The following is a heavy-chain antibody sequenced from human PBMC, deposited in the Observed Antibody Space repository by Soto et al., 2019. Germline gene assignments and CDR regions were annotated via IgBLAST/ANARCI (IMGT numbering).Heavy chain of an antibody. J-gene: IGHJ5*02. CDR1: GGSISSSSYY. D-gene: IGHD5-18*01. CDR2: IYYSGST. Sequence: PSETLSLTCTVSGGSISSSSYYWGWIRQPPGKGLEWIGSIYYSGSTYYNPSLKSRVTISVDTSKNQFSLKLSSVTAADTAVYYCARGMAFDTAMVGSQQKAPPPPFRLNWFDPWGQGTLVTVSS. V-gene: IGHV4-39*01. CDR3: ARGMAFDTAMVGSQQKAPPPPFRLNWFDP.